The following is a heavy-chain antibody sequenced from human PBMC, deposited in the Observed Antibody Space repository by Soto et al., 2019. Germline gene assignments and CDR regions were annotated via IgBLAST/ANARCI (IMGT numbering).Heavy chain of an antibody. D-gene: IGHD6-6*01. J-gene: IGHJ6*02. CDR3: ARDFRFRDMYSSSSGQNYYYGMDV. CDR1: GFTFSSYA. CDR2: ISGGGVT. Sequence: GGSLRLSCAASGFTFSSYAMTWVRQAPGKGLEWVSAISGGGVTYYADSVKGQFTISRDISKNTVYLQMNSLRAEDTAVYYCARDFRFRDMYSSSSGQNYYYGMDVWGQGTTVTVSS. V-gene: IGHV3-23*01.